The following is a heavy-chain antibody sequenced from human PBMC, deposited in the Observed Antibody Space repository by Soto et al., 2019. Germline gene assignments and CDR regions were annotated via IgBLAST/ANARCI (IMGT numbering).Heavy chain of an antibody. Sequence: SETLSLTCTVSDDSSSSYKWSWIRQPPGKGLEWIGSIYYSGSIYYNPSLKSRVTISVDTSKNQFSLKLSSVTAAETAVYYCARQSSGWYNWFDPWGQGTLVTVSS. CDR1: DDSSSSYK. CDR2: IYYSGSI. D-gene: IGHD6-19*01. CDR3: ARQSSGWYNWFDP. V-gene: IGHV4-59*05. J-gene: IGHJ5*02.